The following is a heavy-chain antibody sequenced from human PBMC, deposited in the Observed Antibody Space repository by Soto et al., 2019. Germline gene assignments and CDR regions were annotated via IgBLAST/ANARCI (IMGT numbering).Heavy chain of an antibody. CDR2: IWYDGSNK. V-gene: IGHV3-33*01. Sequence: GGSLRLSCAASGFTFSSYGMHWVRQAPGKGLEWVAVIWYDGSNKYYADSVKGRFTISRDNSKNTLYLQMNSLRAEDTAVYYCARGGNDILTGYFSTPLDDNWFDPWGQGTLVTVSS. CDR3: ARGGNDILTGYFSTPLDDNWFDP. J-gene: IGHJ5*02. CDR1: GFTFSSYG. D-gene: IGHD3-9*01.